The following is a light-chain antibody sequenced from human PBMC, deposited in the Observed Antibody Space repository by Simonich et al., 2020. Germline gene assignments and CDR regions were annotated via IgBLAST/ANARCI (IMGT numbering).Light chain of an antibody. V-gene: IGLV6-57*01. CDR3: QSYDSSNQV. Sequence: NFMLTQPHSVSESPGKTVTISCTRISGSIASNYGQWYQQRPGSSPTTGIYEYNQRPSGVPDRFSGSIDSSSNSASLTISGLKTEDEADYYCQSYDSSNQVFGGGTKLTVL. J-gene: IGLJ2*01. CDR1: SGSIASNY. CDR2: EYN.